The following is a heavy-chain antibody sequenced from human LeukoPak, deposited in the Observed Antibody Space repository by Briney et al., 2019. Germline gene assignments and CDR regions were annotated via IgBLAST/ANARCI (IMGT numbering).Heavy chain of an antibody. Sequence: GGSLRLSCAASGFTVSSNYMSWVRQAPGKGLEWVSVIYSGGSTYYADSVKGRFTISRDNSKNTLYLQMNSLRAEDTAVYYCARGDYYDSSGYGDAFDIWGQGTMVTVSS. D-gene: IGHD3-22*01. CDR2: IYSGGST. V-gene: IGHV3-53*01. J-gene: IGHJ3*02. CDR1: GFTVSSNY. CDR3: ARGDYYDSSGYGDAFDI.